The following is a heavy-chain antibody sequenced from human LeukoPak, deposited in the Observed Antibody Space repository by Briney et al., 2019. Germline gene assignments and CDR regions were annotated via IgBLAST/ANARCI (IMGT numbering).Heavy chain of an antibody. J-gene: IGHJ5*02. V-gene: IGHV3-23*01. Sequence: PWGSLRLSCEDSGFAFSSYWMSWVRQAPGKGLEWVSAISGCGGSTYYADSVKGRVTISRDTSKNTLYLQMNSLRADDTAVYYCAKGPRGSSWYDWLDPWGQGTLVTVSS. CDR3: AKGPRGSSWYDWLDP. CDR2: ISGCGGST. CDR1: GFAFSSYW. D-gene: IGHD6-13*01.